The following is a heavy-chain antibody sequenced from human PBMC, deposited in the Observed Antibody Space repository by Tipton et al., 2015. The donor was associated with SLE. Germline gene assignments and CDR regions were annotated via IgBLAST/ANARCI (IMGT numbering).Heavy chain of an antibody. CDR1: GFTFSSYG. D-gene: IGHD6-13*01. CDR3: ARDPNIAAAGLLGYYMDV. Sequence: SLRLSCAASGFTFSSYGMHWVRQAPGKGLEWVAVIWYDGSNKYYADSVKGRFTISRDNSKNTLYLQMNSLRAEDTAAYYCARDPNIAAAGLLGYYMDVWGKGTTVTVSS. J-gene: IGHJ6*03. V-gene: IGHV3-33*01. CDR2: IWYDGSNK.